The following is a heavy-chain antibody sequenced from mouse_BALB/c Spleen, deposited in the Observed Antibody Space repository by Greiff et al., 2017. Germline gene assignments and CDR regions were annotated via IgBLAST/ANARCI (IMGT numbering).Heavy chain of an antibody. J-gene: IGHJ4*01. CDR3: ARDYHGGAMDY. CDR1: GYTFTNYW. V-gene: IGHV1-63*02. D-gene: IGHD1-1*02. CDR2: IYPGGGYT. Sequence: VQLQESGAELVRPGTSVKISCKASGYTFTNYWLGWVKQRPGHGLEWIGDIYPGGGYTNYNEKFKGKATLTADTSSSTAYMQLSILTSEDSAVYFCARDYHGGAMDYWGQGTSVTVSS.